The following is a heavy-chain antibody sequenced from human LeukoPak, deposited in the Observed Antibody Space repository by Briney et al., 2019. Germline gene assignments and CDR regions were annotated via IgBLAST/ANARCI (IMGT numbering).Heavy chain of an antibody. CDR2: ISDIGSI. D-gene: IGHD2/OR15-2a*01. J-gene: IGHJ4*02. Sequence: SETLSLTCTVSGGSISSYYWSWLRQPPGKGLEWIAYISDIGSINYNPSLKSRVTISLDTSKNQFSLKLSSVPAAATAVYYCAGHHPRNTVDFWGQGTLVTVSS. CDR1: GGSISSYY. V-gene: IGHV4-59*08. CDR3: AGHHPRNTVDF.